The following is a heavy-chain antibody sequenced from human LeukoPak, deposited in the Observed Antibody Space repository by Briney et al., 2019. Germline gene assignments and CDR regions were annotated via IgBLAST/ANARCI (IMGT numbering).Heavy chain of an antibody. Sequence: PSETLSLTCAVYGGSFSGYYWSWIRQPPGKGLEWIGEINHSGSTNYNPSLKSRVTISVDTSKNQFSLKLSSVTAADTAVYYCARGPYSGAAAGTPFDYWGQGTLVTVSS. CDR1: GGSFSGYY. J-gene: IGHJ4*02. V-gene: IGHV4-34*01. CDR2: INHSGST. CDR3: ARGPYSGAAAGTPFDY. D-gene: IGHD6-13*01.